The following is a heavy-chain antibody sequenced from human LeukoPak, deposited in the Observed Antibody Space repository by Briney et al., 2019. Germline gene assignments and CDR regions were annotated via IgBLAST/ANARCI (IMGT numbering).Heavy chain of an antibody. CDR3: AMVVTATIDY. D-gene: IGHD2-21*02. Sequence: SETLSLTCAVYGGSFSGYYWSWIRQPPGKGLEWIGEINHSGSTNYNPSLKSRVTISVDTSKNQFSLKLSSVTAADTAMYYCAMVVTATIDYWGQGTLVTVSS. CDR1: GGSFSGYY. CDR2: INHSGST. V-gene: IGHV4-34*01. J-gene: IGHJ4*02.